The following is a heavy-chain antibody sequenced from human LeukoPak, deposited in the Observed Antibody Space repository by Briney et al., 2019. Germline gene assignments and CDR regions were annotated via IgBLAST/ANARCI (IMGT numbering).Heavy chain of an antibody. D-gene: IGHD6-6*01. V-gene: IGHV3-23*01. CDR2: ISGSGGST. Sequence: GSLRLSCAASGFTFSSYAMSWVRQASGKGLEWVSAISGSGGSTNYADSVKGRFTISRDNAKNSLYLQMNSLRAEDTAVYYCASWPPFLRGIAARPILVYWGQGTLVTVSS. J-gene: IGHJ4*02. CDR3: ASWPPFLRGIAARPILVY. CDR1: GFTFSSYA.